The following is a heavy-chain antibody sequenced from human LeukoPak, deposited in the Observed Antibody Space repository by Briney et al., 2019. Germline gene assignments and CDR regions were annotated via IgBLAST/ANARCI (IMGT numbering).Heavy chain of an antibody. Sequence: GESLKISCKASGYSFTNNWIGWVRQAPGQGLEWMGWISAYNGNTNYAQKLQGRVTMTTDTSTSTAYMELRSLRSDDTAVYYCARGGSSSWYRVSDYWGQGTLVTVSS. CDR1: GYSFTNNW. V-gene: IGHV1-18*04. J-gene: IGHJ4*02. CDR2: ISAYNGNT. CDR3: ARGGSSSWYRVSDY. D-gene: IGHD6-13*01.